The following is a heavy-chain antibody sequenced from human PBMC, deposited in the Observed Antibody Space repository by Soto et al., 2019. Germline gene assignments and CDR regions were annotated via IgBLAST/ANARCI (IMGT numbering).Heavy chain of an antibody. CDR3: ARPGITMVRGVYYYYGMDV. CDR2: IIPIFGTA. CDR1: GGTFSSYA. Sequence: SVKVSCKXSGGTFSSYAISWVRQAPGQGLEWMGGIIPIFGTANYAQKFQGRVTITADKSTSTAYMELSSLRSEDTAVYYCARPGITMVRGVYYYYGMDVWGQGTTVTVSS. V-gene: IGHV1-69*06. D-gene: IGHD3-10*01. J-gene: IGHJ6*02.